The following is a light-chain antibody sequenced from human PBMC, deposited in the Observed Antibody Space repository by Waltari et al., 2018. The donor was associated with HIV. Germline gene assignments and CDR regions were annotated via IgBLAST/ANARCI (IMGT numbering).Light chain of an antibody. V-gene: IGLV1-51*01. J-gene: IGLJ3*02. CDR3: GTWDKTLSVGV. Sequence: QFVLTQPPSVSAAPGQKVNISCSGSSSNIGNDFVSWYQVLPGAAPKLLIYDTIKRPSESPERCSGSKAGTSATLAITGLQTGDEADYYCGTWDKTLSVGVFGGGTKLTVL. CDR2: DTI. CDR1: SSNIGNDF.